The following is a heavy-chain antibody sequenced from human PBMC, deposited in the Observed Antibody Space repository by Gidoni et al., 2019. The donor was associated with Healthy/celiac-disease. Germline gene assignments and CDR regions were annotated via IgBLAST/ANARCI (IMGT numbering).Heavy chain of an antibody. J-gene: IGHJ5*02. CDR1: GFSLSTSGVG. D-gene: IGHD6-13*01. Sequence: QITLKESGPTLVKPTQTLTLTCTFSGFSLSTSGVGVGWSRQPPGKALEWLSLLYWDDDKRSSPSLKSKLTITKDTSKNQVVLTMTNMYPVDTATDFSAHSGGYSSSWHWFDPWGQGTLVTVSS. CDR2: LYWDDDK. CDR3: AHSGGYSSSWHWFDP. V-gene: IGHV2-5*02.